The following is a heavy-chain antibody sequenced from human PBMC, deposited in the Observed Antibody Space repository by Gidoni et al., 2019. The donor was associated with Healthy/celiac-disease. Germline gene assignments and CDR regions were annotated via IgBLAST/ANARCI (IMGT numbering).Heavy chain of an antibody. Sequence: EVQLVESGGGLVKPGGSLRLSCAASGFTFSSYSMNWVRQAPGKGLEWVSSISSSSSYIYYADSVKGRFTISRDNAKNSLYLQMNSLRAEDTAVYYCASWSGGGYSGYEDWGQGTLVTVSS. CDR2: ISSSSSYI. V-gene: IGHV3-21*01. D-gene: IGHD5-12*01. J-gene: IGHJ4*02. CDR1: GFTFSSYS. CDR3: ASWSGGGYSGYED.